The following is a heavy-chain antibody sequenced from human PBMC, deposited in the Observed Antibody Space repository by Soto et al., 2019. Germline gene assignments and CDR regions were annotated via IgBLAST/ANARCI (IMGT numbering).Heavy chain of an antibody. CDR1: GDSVTSHY. CDR3: AIQTGNFDWLLPYYYYGMDV. Sequence: SETLSLTCSFSGDSVTSHYLTWIRQSPEKGLEWIGYMHYTGFSHYNPSLKSRLTISVDKSKNQFTLQLSSVTAADTAVYYCAIQTGNFDWLLPYYYYGMDVWGQGTTVTVSS. D-gene: IGHD3-9*01. J-gene: IGHJ6*02. V-gene: IGHV4-59*02. CDR2: MHYTGFS.